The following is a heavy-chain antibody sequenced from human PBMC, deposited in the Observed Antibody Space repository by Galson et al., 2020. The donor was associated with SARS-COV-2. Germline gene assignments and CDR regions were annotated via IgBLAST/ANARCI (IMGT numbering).Heavy chain of an antibody. Sequence: GVSQKISCRASGFTGFTFSDYYMAWVRQGPRQGLEWISWICGTGVHIHYADSVRGRFTIDRDNAETTVYLQMTGLRAEDTALYYCVRFGEYFFYAMDVWGQGTAVTVSS. CDR2: ICGTGVHI. D-gene: IGHD3-16*01. V-gene: IGHV3-11*04. J-gene: IGHJ6*02. CDR1: GFTFSDYY. CDR3: VRFGEYFFYAMDV.